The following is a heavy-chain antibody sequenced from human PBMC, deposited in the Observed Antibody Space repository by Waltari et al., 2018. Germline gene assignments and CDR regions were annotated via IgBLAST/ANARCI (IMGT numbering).Heavy chain of an antibody. CDR3: AADSSGYYLADRVSLCDY. CDR1: GGTFSSYT. CDR2: IIPILGIA. D-gene: IGHD3-22*01. V-gene: IGHV1-69*02. Sequence: QVQLVQSGAEVKKPGSSVKVSCKASGGTFSSYTISWVRQAPGQGLEWMGRIIPILGIANYAQKFQGRVTITADKSTSTAYRELSSLRSEDTAVYYCAADSSGYYLADRVSLCDYWGQGTLVTVSS. J-gene: IGHJ4*02.